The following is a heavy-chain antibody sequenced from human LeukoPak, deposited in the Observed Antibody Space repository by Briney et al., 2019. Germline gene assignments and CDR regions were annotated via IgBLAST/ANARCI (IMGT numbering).Heavy chain of an antibody. Sequence: GGSLRLSCSASGFSFSTYAMSWVRQAPGKGLNGVSRITGTGSTTQYAESVKGRFTISRDNSRNTLYLQMNSLRVEDTAVCYCARQPNWNDLGRFDPWGQGTLVTVSS. CDR2: ITGTGSTT. V-gene: IGHV3-23*01. D-gene: IGHD1-1*01. CDR1: GFSFSTYA. CDR3: ARQPNWNDLGRFDP. J-gene: IGHJ5*02.